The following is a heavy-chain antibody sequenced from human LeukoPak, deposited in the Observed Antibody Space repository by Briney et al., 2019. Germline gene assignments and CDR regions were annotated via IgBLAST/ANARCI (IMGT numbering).Heavy chain of an antibody. V-gene: IGHV4-34*01. CDR1: GGSFSTYQ. CDR2: INHSGST. CDR3: ARKVLWGSYYNY. J-gene: IGHJ4*02. Sequence: SETLSLTCAVYGGSFSTYQWSWIRQPPGKGLEWIGEINHSGSTNYNPSLRRRGTISVDTSKNQFSLKLSSVTAADTAVYYCARKVLWGSYYNYWGQGTLVTVSS. D-gene: IGHD3-10*01.